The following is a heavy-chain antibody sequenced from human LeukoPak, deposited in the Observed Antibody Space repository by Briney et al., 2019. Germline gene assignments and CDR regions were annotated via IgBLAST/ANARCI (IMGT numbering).Heavy chain of an antibody. D-gene: IGHD5/OR15-5a*01. CDR2: IRSDASYE. V-gene: IGHV3-30*02. CDR3: AKDGLQSTTSGVHLDS. J-gene: IGHJ5*01. Sequence: PGGSLRLSCEASGFTFSGYGLHWVRQAPGKGLEWVAFIRSDASYEYYIDSVKGRFTLSRDNSKNTLYLQMSTLRPEDTAVYYCAKDGLQSTTSGVHLDSWGQGTLVTVSS. CDR1: GFTFSGYG.